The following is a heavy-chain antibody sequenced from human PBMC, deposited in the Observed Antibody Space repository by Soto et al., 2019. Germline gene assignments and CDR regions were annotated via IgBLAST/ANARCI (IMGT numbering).Heavy chain of an antibody. Sequence: VQLVQSGAEVKKPGASVKVSCKASGYTFTSYAMHWVRQAPGQRLEWMGWINAGNGNTKYSQKFQGRVTITRDTSASTAYMELSSLRSEDTAVYYCASETQGYCSSTSCYGLDYYYYMDVWGKGTTVTVSS. V-gene: IGHV1-3*01. CDR3: ASETQGYCSSTSCYGLDYYYYMDV. J-gene: IGHJ6*03. D-gene: IGHD2-2*01. CDR2: INAGNGNT. CDR1: GYTFTSYA.